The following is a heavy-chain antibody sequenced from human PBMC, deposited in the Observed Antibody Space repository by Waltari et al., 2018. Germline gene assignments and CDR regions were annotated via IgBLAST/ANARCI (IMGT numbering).Heavy chain of an antibody. Sequence: QVQLVQSGAEVKKPGSSVKVSCKASGGTFSSYAISWVRQAPGQGLEWMGRIIPIFGTANYAQKFQGRVTITADKSTSTAYMELSSLRSEDTAVYYCARDNAYRSGYDVPDAFDIWGQGTMVTVSS. V-gene: IGHV1-69*13. CDR3: ARDNAYRSGYDVPDAFDI. CDR1: GGTFSSYA. J-gene: IGHJ3*02. CDR2: IIPIFGTA. D-gene: IGHD5-12*01.